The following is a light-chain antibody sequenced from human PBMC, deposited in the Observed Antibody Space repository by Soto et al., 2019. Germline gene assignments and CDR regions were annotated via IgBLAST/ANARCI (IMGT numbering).Light chain of an antibody. V-gene: IGLV1-40*01. J-gene: IGLJ2*01. CDR2: VNS. Sequence: QSVLTQPPSVSGAPGQRVTISCTGSSSNIRAGYDVHWYQQLPGTAPKLLIYVNSNRPSGVPDRFSGSKSGTSASLAITGLQAEDEADYYCQSYDSSLSVVFGGGTKVTVL. CDR1: SSNIRAGYD. CDR3: QSYDSSLSVV.